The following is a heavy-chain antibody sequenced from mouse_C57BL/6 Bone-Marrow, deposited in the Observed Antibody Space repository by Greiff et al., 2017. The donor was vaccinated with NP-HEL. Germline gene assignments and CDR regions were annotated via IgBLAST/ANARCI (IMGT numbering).Heavy chain of an antibody. CDR3: ARWDRLRRGGYAMDY. V-gene: IGHV1-55*01. D-gene: IGHD2-4*01. Sequence: VQLQQSGAELVKPGASVKMSCKASGYTFTSYWITWVKQRPGQGLEWIGDIYPGSGSTNYNEKFKSKATLPVDTSSSTAYMQLSSLTSEDSAVYDGARWDRLRRGGYAMDYWGQGTSVTVSS. J-gene: IGHJ4*01. CDR2: IYPGSGST. CDR1: GYTFTSYW.